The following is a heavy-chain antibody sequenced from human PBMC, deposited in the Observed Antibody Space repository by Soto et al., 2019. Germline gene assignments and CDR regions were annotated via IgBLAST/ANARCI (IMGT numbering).Heavy chain of an antibody. CDR1: GFTFSSYW. Sequence: GGSLRLSCAASGFTFSSYWMSWVRQAPGKGLEWVANIKQDGSEKYYVDSVKGRFTISRDNAKNSLYLQMNSLRAEDTAVYYCAREGWVRGAGYYYYGMDVWGQGTTVTVSS. CDR2: IKQDGSEK. CDR3: AREGWVRGAGYYYYGMDV. D-gene: IGHD3-10*01. J-gene: IGHJ6*02. V-gene: IGHV3-7*01.